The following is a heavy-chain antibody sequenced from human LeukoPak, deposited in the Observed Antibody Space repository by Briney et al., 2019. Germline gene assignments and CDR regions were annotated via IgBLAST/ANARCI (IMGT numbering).Heavy chain of an antibody. D-gene: IGHD3-16*01. J-gene: IGHJ6*02. CDR2: MNQDGSEK. CDR1: GFTFSESW. V-gene: IGHV3-7*01. Sequence: PGGSLRLSCAASGFTFSESWMSWVRQAPGKGLEGVANMNQDGSEKDYVDSVNGRFTISRDNARESLYLQMSSLRAEDTAVYYCATYTHWVAGDVWGHGTTVTVSS. CDR3: ATYTHWVAGDV.